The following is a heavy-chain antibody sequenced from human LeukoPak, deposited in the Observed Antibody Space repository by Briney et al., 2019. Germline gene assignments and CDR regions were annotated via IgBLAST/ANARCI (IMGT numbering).Heavy chain of an antibody. CDR3: ARLRMTMVVTRPYFDY. CDR1: GGSISSGSYY. V-gene: IGHV4-61*02. J-gene: IGHJ4*02. CDR2: IYTSGST. D-gene: IGHD4-23*01. Sequence: KASQTLSLTCTVSGGSISSGSYYWSWIRQPAGKGLEWIGRIYTSGSTNYNPSLKSRVTISVDTSKNQFSLKLSSVTAADTAVYYCARLRMTMVVTRPYFDYWGQGTLVTVSS.